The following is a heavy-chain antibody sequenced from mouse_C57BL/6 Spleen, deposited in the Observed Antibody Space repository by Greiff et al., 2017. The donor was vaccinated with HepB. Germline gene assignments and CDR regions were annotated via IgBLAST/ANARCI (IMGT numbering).Heavy chain of an antibody. Sequence: DVKLVESGGGLVKPGGSLKLSCAASGFTFSSYTMSWVRQTPEKRLEWVATISGGGGNTYYPDSVKGRFTISRDNAKNTLYLQMSSLRSEDTALYYCARQRITTVVAPPFDYWGQGTTLTVSS. D-gene: IGHD1-1*01. CDR2: ISGGGGNT. V-gene: IGHV5-9*01. CDR1: GFTFSSYT. J-gene: IGHJ2*01. CDR3: ARQRITTVVAPPFDY.